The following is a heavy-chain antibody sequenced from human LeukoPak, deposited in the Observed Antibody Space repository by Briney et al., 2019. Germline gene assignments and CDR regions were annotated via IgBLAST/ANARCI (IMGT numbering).Heavy chain of an antibody. CDR3: ARFNQGWFDP. CDR1: GGSISSSSYY. Sequence: SETLSLTCTVSGGSISSSSYYWSWIRQPPGKGLEWIGYIYYSGSTNYNPSLKSRVTISVDTSKNQFSLKLSSVTAADTAVYYCARFNQGWFDPWGQGTLVTVSS. CDR2: IYYSGST. J-gene: IGHJ5*02. V-gene: IGHV4-61*01.